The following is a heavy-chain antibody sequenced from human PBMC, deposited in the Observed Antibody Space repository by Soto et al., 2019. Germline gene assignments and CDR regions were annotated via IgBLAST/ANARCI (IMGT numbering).Heavy chain of an antibody. V-gene: IGHV3-23*01. CDR2: ISGGGTSR. CDR1: GFAFSRYA. CDR3: AKDAKYGKIAGDAVDI. D-gene: IGHD6-13*01. J-gene: IGHJ3*02. Sequence: EVQLLESGGGLVQPGGSLRLSCAASGFAFSRYAMNWVRQAPGKGLEWVSSISGGGTSRYSADSVKGRFTISRDTSKHTLYLQMNSLRVEDTAIYHCAKDAKYGKIAGDAVDILGQGTLGTVAS.